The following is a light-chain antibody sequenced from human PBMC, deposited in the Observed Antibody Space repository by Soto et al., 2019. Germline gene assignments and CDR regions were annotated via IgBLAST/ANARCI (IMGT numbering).Light chain of an antibody. J-gene: IGKJ1*01. CDR3: QQYNDWPPWT. CDR2: GAS. Sequence: EVVLTQSPVTLSLSPGERATLSCRASQSFRGLLAWYQQKPGQAPRLLIYGASARATGIPARFSGSASGTEFTLTISSLQSEDFAVYYCQQYNDWPPWTFGQGTKVDIK. CDR1: QSFRGL. V-gene: IGKV3-15*01.